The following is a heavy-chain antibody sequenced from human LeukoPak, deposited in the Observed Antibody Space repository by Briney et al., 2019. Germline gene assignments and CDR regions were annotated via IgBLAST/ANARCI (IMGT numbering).Heavy chain of an antibody. CDR3: AIQSIVPRPGY. CDR1: GYTFTSCY. D-gene: IGHD6-6*01. CDR2: INPNSGGT. J-gene: IGHJ4*02. Sequence: ASVKVSCKASGYTFTSCYMHWVRQAPGQGLEWMGRINPNSGGTDYAQNFQGRVTMTRDTSVSTAYLELSRLRSDDTAVYYCAIQSIVPRPGYWGQGTLVTVSS. V-gene: IGHV1-2*02.